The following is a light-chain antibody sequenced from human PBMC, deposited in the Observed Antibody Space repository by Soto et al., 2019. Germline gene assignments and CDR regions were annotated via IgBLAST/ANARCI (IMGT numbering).Light chain of an antibody. CDR3: QSYDSSLSGYVV. V-gene: IGLV1-40*01. CDR1: SSNIGAGYD. CDR2: GNS. Sequence: QPVLTQPPSVSGAPGQRVTISCTGSSSNIGAGYDVHWYQQLPGTAPKLLIYGNSNRPSGVPDRFSGSKSGTSASLAITGLQAEDDADYYCQSYDSSLSGYVVFGGGTKLTVL. J-gene: IGLJ2*01.